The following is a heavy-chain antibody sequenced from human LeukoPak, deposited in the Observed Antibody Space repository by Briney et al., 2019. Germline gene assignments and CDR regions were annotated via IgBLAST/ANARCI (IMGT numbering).Heavy chain of an antibody. CDR1: GGSISSSDYY. D-gene: IGHD1-1*01. CDR3: ARRWGPQLERPFDY. CDR2: IYYSGST. J-gene: IGHJ4*02. V-gene: IGHV4-39*01. Sequence: SETLSLTCTVSGGSISSSDYYWGWIRQPPGKGLEWIGNIYYSGSTYYNPSLKSRVTISVDTSKNQFSLKLTSVTAADTAVYYCARRWGPQLERPFDYWGQGTLVTVSS.